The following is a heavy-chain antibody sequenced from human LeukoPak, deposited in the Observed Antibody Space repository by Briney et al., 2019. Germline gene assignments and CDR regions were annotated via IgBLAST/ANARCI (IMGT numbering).Heavy chain of an antibody. V-gene: IGHV3-9*01. J-gene: IGHJ4*02. CDR2: ISWNSGSI. CDR3: AKAYCSSTSCYTFDY. Sequence: GGSLRLSCAASGFTFDDYAMHWVRQAPGKGLEWVSGISWNSGSIVYADSVKGRFTISRDNAKNSLYLQMNSLRAEDTAFYYCAKAYCSSTSCYTFDYWGQGTLVTVSS. CDR1: GFTFDDYA. D-gene: IGHD2-2*02.